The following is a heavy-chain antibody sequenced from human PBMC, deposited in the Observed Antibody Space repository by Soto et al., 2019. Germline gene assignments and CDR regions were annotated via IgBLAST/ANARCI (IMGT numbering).Heavy chain of an antibody. CDR3: ARGRADYFDY. CDR1: GYTFTSYD. CDR2: MNPNSGNT. J-gene: IGHJ4*02. Sequence: ASVKVSCKASGYTFTSYDINWVRQATGQGLEWVGWMNPNSGNTGYAQKFQGRVTMTRNTSISTAYMELSSLRSEDTAGYDCARGRADYFDYWGRGTLDTVSS. V-gene: IGHV1-8*01.